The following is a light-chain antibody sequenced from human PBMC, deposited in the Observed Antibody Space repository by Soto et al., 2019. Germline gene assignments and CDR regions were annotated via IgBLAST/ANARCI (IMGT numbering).Light chain of an antibody. Sequence: QSVLTQPRSVSGSPGQSVTISCTGTSSDVGGYNYVSWYQQHPGKAPKLMIYDVNKRPSGVPDRFSGSKSGNTASLTISGLQAEDEADHYCCSYAGSYTLVFGTGTKVTVL. CDR2: DVN. CDR3: CSYAGSYTLV. J-gene: IGLJ1*01. V-gene: IGLV2-11*01. CDR1: SSDVGGYNY.